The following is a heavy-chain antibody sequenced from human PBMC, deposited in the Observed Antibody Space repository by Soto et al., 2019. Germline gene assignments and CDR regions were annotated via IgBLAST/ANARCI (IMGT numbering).Heavy chain of an antibody. D-gene: IGHD3-22*01. V-gene: IGHV1-69*13. CDR3: ARERQEYYYDTLPRDAFDI. Sequence: SVKVSCKASGGTFSSYAISWVRQAPGQGLEWMGGIIPIFGTANYAQKFQGRVTITADESTSTAYMELSSLRSEDTAVYYCARERQEYYYDTLPRDAFDIWGQGTMVTVSS. CDR1: GGTFSSYA. J-gene: IGHJ3*02. CDR2: IIPIFGTA.